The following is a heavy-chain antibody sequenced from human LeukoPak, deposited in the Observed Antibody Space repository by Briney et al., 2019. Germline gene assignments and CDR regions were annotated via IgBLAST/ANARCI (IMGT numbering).Heavy chain of an antibody. V-gene: IGHV1-2*04. D-gene: IGHD6-13*01. J-gene: IGHJ4*02. CDR2: INPNSGGT. CDR3: AREGTFGYSSSWYERDQTCFDY. Sequence: ASVKVSCKASGYTFTCYYMHWVRQAPGQGLEWMGWINPNSGGTNYAQKFQGWVTMTRDTSISTAYMELSRLRSDDTAVYYCAREGTFGYSSSWYERDQTCFDYWGQGTLVTVSS. CDR1: GYTFTCYY.